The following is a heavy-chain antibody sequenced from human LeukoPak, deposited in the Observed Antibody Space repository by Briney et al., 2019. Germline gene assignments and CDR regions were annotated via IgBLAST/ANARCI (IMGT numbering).Heavy chain of an antibody. V-gene: IGHV3-48*03. CDR3: ARVYPTGYFYYMDV. Sequence: GGSLRLSCAASGFTFSNFEMNWVRQAPGKGLEWVSYISNSAGTIFYADSVKGRFTISRDNAKKSLYLQMNSLRVEDTAVYYCARVYPTGYFYYMDVWGIGATVTVS. CDR1: GFTFSNFE. CDR2: ISNSAGTI. D-gene: IGHD1-1*01. J-gene: IGHJ6*03.